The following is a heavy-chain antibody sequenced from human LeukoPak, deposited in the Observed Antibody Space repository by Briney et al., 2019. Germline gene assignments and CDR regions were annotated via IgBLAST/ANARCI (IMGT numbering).Heavy chain of an antibody. CDR2: IWYDGSNK. J-gene: IGHJ3*02. V-gene: IGHV3-33*01. CDR1: GFTFSSYG. D-gene: IGHD3-22*01. CDR3: ARDAPAYYYDSSGYTDAFDI. Sequence: HSGGSLRLSCAASGFTFSSYGMHWVRQAPGKGLEWVAVIWYDGSNKYYADSVKGRFTISRDNSKNTLYLQMSSLRAEDTAVYYCARDAPAYYYDSSGYTDAFDIWGQGTMVTVSS.